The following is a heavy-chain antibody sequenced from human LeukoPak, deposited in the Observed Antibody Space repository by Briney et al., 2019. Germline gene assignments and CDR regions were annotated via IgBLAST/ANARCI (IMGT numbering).Heavy chain of an antibody. CDR3: ARVGYYDSCHPIDY. J-gene: IGHJ4*02. V-gene: IGHV3-66*01. Sequence: PGGSLRLSCAASGFTVSSNYMSWVRQAPGKGLEWVSVIYSGGSTYYADSVKGRFTISRDNSKNTLYLQMNSLRAEDTAVYYCARVGYYDSCHPIDYWGQGTLVTVSS. CDR2: IYSGGST. CDR1: GFTVSSNY. D-gene: IGHD3-22*01.